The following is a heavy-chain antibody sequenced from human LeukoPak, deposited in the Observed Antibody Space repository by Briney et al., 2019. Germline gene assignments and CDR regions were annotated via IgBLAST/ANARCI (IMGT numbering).Heavy chain of an antibody. CDR2: IYYSGNT. CDR1: GGSISSYY. V-gene: IGHV4-59*08. CDR3: ARGHDYFTT. J-gene: IGHJ4*02. Sequence: PSETLSLTCTVSGGSISSYYWSWIRQPPGKGLEWIGYIYYSGNTYYNPSLQSRVTISVDTSKNQFSLNLSSVTAADTAVFYCARGHDYFTTGAREPWSPSPQ.